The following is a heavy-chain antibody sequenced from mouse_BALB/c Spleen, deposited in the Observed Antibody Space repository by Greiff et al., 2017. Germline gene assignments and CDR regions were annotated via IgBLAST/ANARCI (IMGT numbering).Heavy chain of an antibody. CDR3: TRDYRYFAY. D-gene: IGHD2-14*01. J-gene: IGHJ3*01. CDR1: GFTFSSYT. V-gene: IGHV5-6-4*01. Sequence: EVHLVESGGGLVKPGGSLKLSCAASGFTFSSYTMSWVRQTPEKRLEWVATISSGGSYTYYPDSVKGRFTISRDNAKNTLYLQMSSLKSEDTAMYYCTRDYRYFAYWGQGTLVTVSA. CDR2: ISSGGSYT.